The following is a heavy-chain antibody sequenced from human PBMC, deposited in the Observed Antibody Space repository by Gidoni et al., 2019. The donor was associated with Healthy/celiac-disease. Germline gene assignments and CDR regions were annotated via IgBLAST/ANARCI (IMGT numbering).Heavy chain of an antibody. CDR3: AREGSGSCHFDD. V-gene: IGHV1-46*01. CDR1: GYSFTTYY. CDR2: LNPTGGST. J-gene: IGHJ4*02. Sequence: QVQLVQSGAEVKKPGASVKVSCKASGYSFTTYYMHWVRRAPGQGLEWMGILNPTGGSTSYAQRFQGRVTMTRDTSTSTVYMGLSSLRSEDTAVYYCAREGSGSCHFDDWGQGTLVTVSS. D-gene: IGHD1-26*01.